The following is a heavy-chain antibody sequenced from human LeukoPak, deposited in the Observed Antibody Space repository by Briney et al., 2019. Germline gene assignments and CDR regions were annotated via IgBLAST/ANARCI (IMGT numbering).Heavy chain of an antibody. CDR2: ISSSSSYI. Sequence: GGSLRLSCAASGFTFSSYSMNWVRQAPGKGLEWVSSISSSSSYIYYADSEKRRLTIPRDNAKNSLYLQMNHLRAEDTAVYYCARWDRFHGVWGPGNLVTVSS. CDR3: ARWDRFHGV. CDR1: GFTFSSYS. J-gene: IGHJ4*02. D-gene: IGHD1-14*01. V-gene: IGHV3-21*01.